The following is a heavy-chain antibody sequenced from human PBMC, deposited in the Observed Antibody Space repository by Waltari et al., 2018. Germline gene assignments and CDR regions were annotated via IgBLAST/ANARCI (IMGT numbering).Heavy chain of an antibody. CDR1: GFTFTTYE. CDR3: ARGVDNLQMLY. V-gene: IGHV3-48*03. J-gene: IGHJ4*02. Sequence: EVQLAESGGGLVQPGGSLRLSCAASGFTFTTYEMNWVRQAPGKGLEWVAYIGRNGNTIYYADSVKGRFTISRDDAKNSLFLRMDSLRGEDTAIYYCARGVDNLQMLYWGQGTLVTVSS. CDR2: IGRNGNTI. D-gene: IGHD1-1*01.